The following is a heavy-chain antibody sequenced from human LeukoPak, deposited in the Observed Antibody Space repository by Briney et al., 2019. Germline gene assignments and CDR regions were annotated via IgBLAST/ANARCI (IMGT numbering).Heavy chain of an antibody. CDR1: GFTFSDYY. V-gene: IGHV3-11*01. CDR2: ISSSGNTV. CDR3: AKSQSGSYSLVDY. Sequence: GGSLRLSCAASGFTFSDYYMSWIRQAPGKGLEWISYISSSGNTVYYADSVKGRLTISRDNAKNSLYLQMNSLRAEDTALYYCAKSQSGSYSLVDYWGQGTLVTVSS. D-gene: IGHD1-26*01. J-gene: IGHJ4*02.